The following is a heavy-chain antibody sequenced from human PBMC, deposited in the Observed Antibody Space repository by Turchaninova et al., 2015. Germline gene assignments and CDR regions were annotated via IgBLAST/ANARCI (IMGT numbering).Heavy chain of an antibody. CDR2: IDWDDDR. J-gene: IGHJ4*02. V-gene: IGHV2-70*04. Sequence: QVTLKESGPALVKPTQTLTLTFTFSGFSPSTSGMRVRLLRQPPGKALEWPARIDWDDDRFYSTVLKTRLTISKDTSKNQVVLTMTNMDPVDTATYVCARLGNYYNFDSWGQGTLVTVST. D-gene: IGHD3-10*01. CDR3: ARLGNYYNFDS. CDR1: GFSPSTSGMR.